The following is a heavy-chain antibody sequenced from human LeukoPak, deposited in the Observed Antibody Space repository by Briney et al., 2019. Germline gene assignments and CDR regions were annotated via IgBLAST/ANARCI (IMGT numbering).Heavy chain of an antibody. D-gene: IGHD4-11*01. CDR1: GFTFNGYA. Sequence: PGGSLRLSCAASGFTFNGYAMHWVRQAPGKGLEWVSLISWDGSNTYYADSMEGRFTISRDNSKNSLYLQMNSLRTEDTALYYCAKPRRGTITTGPAYTHWGQGTLVTVSS. J-gene: IGHJ4*02. CDR2: ISWDGSNT. V-gene: IGHV3-43D*03. CDR3: AKPRRGTITTGPAYTH.